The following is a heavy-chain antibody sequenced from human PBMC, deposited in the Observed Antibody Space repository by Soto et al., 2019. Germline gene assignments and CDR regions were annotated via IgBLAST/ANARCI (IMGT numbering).Heavy chain of an antibody. V-gene: IGHV3-13*01. CDR2: IGTAGDT. CDR3: ARVIVGDFWSGYYDY. J-gene: IGHJ4*01. Sequence: EVQLVESGGGLVQPGGSLRLSCAASGFTFSSYDMHWVRQATGKGLEWVSAIGTAGDTYYPGSVKGRFTISRENAKNSLYLQMNSLRAGDTVVYYCARVIVGDFWSGYYDYWGHGTLVTVSS. CDR1: GFTFSSYD. D-gene: IGHD3-3*01.